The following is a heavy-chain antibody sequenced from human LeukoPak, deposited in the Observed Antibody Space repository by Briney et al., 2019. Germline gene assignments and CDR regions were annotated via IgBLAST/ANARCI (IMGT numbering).Heavy chain of an antibody. J-gene: IGHJ4*02. CDR1: GYTFSSYN. Sequence: ASVKVSCKASGYTFSSYNMHWVRQAPGQGLEWMGWISAYNGNTDYAQKLQGRVTMTTDTSTNTVYMELRSLTSDDTAVYYCARDRSNGDYWGQGTLVTVSS. CDR2: ISAYNGNT. CDR3: ARDRSNGDY. V-gene: IGHV1-18*01. D-gene: IGHD2-8*01.